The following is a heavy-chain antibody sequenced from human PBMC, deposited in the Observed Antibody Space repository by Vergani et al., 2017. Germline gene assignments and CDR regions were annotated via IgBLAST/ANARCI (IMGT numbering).Heavy chain of an antibody. CDR1: GGSISNYY. CDR2: IYYSGSP. V-gene: IGHV4-59*12. D-gene: IGHD2-2*01. Sequence: QVQLQESGPGPVKPSETLSLTCTVSGGSISNYYWSWIRQLPGKGLEWIGYIYYSGSPNYNPSLKSRVTMSVDTSKNQFSLKLSSVTAADTAVYYCARDSSVEPAAWRFDPWGQGTLVTVSS. CDR3: ARDSSVEPAAWRFDP. J-gene: IGHJ5*02.